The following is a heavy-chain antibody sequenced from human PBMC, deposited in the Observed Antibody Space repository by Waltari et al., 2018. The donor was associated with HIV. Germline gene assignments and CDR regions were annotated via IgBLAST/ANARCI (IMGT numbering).Heavy chain of an antibody. CDR3: ARGGGNYARNALDV. V-gene: IGHV1-18*01. D-gene: IGHD1-7*01. J-gene: IGHJ3*01. Sequence: QVQLVQSGGEVKKFGASVKVSCKASGYSFTQYGFTWVRQAPGKGLEWMAWMNEYTEKAKYAPNVQGRVTRATDPPTATVYMELRRLEPDDTAVYYCARGGGNYARNALDVWGQGTMVTVSP. CDR2: MNEYTEKA. CDR1: GYSFTQYG.